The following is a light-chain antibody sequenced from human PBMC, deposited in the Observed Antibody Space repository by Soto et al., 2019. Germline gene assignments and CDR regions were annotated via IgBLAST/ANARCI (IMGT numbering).Light chain of an antibody. CDR1: QSVRSSS. J-gene: IGKJ2*01. Sequence: EIVLTQSSGTLSLSPGERATLSCRASQSVRSSSLAWYQQKPGQAPRLLIYGASTRATGIPDRFSGSGSGTDFPLTIRRLEPEDFAVYYCQQYGDSYTFGQGTKLEIK. CDR3: QQYGDSYT. V-gene: IGKV3-20*01. CDR2: GAS.